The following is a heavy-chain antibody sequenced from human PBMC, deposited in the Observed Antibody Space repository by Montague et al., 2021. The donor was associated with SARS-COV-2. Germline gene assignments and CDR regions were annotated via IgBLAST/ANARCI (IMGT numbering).Heavy chain of an antibody. CDR3: ARDPGDHEGYYYGMDV. CDR1: GFTFSSYG. Sequence: SLRLSCAASGFTFSSYGMHWVRQAPGKGLEWVADISYDGSNKYYADSVKGRFTISRDNSKNTLYLQMNSLRAEDTAVYYCARDPGDHEGYYYGMDVWGQGTTVTVSS. J-gene: IGHJ6*02. CDR2: ISYDGSNK. D-gene: IGHD4-17*01. V-gene: IGHV3-33*05.